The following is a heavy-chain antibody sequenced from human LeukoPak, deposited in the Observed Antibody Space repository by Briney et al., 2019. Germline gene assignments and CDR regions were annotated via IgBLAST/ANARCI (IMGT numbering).Heavy chain of an antibody. D-gene: IGHD2-2*01. Sequence: SETLSLTCTVSGGSISSYYWSWIRQPPGKGLEWIGYISYSGTTNYNPSLKSRATMSVDMSKNQFSLRLSSVTAADAAVYFCARHRSTSEVDYWGQGILSPSPQ. CDR2: ISYSGTT. V-gene: IGHV4-59*08. CDR3: ARHRSTSEVDY. J-gene: IGHJ4*02. CDR1: GGSISSYY.